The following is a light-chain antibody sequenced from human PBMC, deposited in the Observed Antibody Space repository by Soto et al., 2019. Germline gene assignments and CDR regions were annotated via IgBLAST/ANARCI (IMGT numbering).Light chain of an antibody. V-gene: IGKV3-15*01. CDR1: QSVSST. CDR2: GAS. CDR3: QQYNIWTAT. Sequence: KQTPATLFPTTAHIPTLSHRASQSVSSTLAWYQQKPGQAPRLLIYGASTRATGIPARFSGSGSGTEFTLTICCLQSEDFAVYCCQQYNIWTATFGQGGKVDVK. J-gene: IGKJ1*01.